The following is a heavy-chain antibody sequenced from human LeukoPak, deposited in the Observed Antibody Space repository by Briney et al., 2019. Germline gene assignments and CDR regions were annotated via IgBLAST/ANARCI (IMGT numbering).Heavy chain of an antibody. J-gene: IGHJ3*02. CDR1: GYTFTGYY. D-gene: IGHD1-26*01. Sequence: ASVKVSCKASGYTFTGYYMHWVRQAPGQGLEWMGWINPNSGGTNYAQKFQGWVTMTRDTSISTAYMELSRLRSDDTAVYYCALRSGSYYIDAFGIWGQGTMVTVSS. V-gene: IGHV1-2*04. CDR3: ALRSGSYYIDAFGI. CDR2: INPNSGGT.